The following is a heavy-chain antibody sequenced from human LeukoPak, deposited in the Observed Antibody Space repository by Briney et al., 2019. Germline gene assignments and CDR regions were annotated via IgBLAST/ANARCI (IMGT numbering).Heavy chain of an antibody. D-gene: IGHD1-26*01. CDR1: GYTFTGYY. CDR3: ARASGSYWWFDS. V-gene: IGHV1-2*02. J-gene: IGHJ5*01. CDR2: VNPNSGDT. Sequence: GPVKVSCKASGYTFTGYYLHWVRQAPGQGLEWMGCVNPNSGDTNYAQKFQGSVTMTRDTSISTVYMELSRLRSDGTAVYYCARASGSYWWFDSWGQGTLVTVSS.